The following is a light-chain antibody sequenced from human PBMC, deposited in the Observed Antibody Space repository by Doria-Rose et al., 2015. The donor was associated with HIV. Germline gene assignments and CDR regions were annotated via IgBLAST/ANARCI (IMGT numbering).Light chain of an antibody. J-gene: IGLJ3*02. Sequence: GSPGQSITVSCTGTTSDVGGYDYLSWYQHHPGKAPKLMIYQVSNRPSGVSNRFSGSKSGNTASLTISGLQAEDEADYYCSSYTSSSTWVFGGGTKLTVL. CDR1: TSDVGGYDY. V-gene: IGLV2-14*01. CDR2: QVS. CDR3: SSYTSSSTWV.